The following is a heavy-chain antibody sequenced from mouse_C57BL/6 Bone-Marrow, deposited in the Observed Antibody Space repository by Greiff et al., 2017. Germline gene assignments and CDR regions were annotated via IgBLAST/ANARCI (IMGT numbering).Heavy chain of an antibody. CDR1: GYIFTSYW. CDR2: IYPGSGST. CDR3: TRCDYGWGSIDY. D-gene: IGHD2-4*01. Sequence: VQLQQPGAELVRPGASVKMSCKASGYIFTSYWITWVKQRPGQGLEWIASIYPGSGSTYYNENFKSKATLTADKSSSTSYMQLSSLKSEYSAGYCCTRCDYGWGSIDYWGQGTTVTVSS. V-gene: IGHV1-55*01. J-gene: IGHJ4*01.